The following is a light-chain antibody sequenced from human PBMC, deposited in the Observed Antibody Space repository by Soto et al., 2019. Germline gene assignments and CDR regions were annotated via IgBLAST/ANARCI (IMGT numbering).Light chain of an antibody. CDR2: EVT. Sequence: QSVLTQPASVSGSPGQSITISCTGTSSDVGSHNFVSWYQQRPGKAPKLMIFEVTKRPSGVSSRFSASKSGNTASPTISGVQAEDEADYYCCSYAGTTTWVFGGGTKLTVL. CDR3: CSYAGTTTWV. J-gene: IGLJ2*01. V-gene: IGLV2-23*02. CDR1: SSDVGSHNF.